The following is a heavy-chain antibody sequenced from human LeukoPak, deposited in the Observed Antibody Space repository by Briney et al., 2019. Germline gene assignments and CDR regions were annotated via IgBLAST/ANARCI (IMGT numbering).Heavy chain of an antibody. CDR3: ARVGPTRSDFDY. D-gene: IGHD1-26*01. J-gene: IGHJ4*02. CDR2: IFSGGST. V-gene: IGHV3-53*01. CDR1: GFIFSSNY. Sequence: GGSLRLTCAASGFIFSSNYMTWVRQAPGKGLEWVSVIFSGGSTYYADSVKGRVTISRDNSKNTLYLQMNNLRGEDTAVYYCARVGPTRSDFDYWGQGPLLTVSS.